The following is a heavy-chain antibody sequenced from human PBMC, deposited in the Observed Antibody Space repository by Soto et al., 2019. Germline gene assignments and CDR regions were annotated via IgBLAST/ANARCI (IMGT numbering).Heavy chain of an antibody. V-gene: IGHV4-34*01. CDR2: INHSGST. Sequence: SETLSLTCAVYGGSFSGYYWSWIRQPPGKGLEWIGEINHSGSTNSNPSLKSRVTISVDTSKNQFSLKLSSVTAADTAVYYCARTYYDYIWGSYRFAGPFDYWGQGTLVTVS. CDR1: GGSFSGYY. J-gene: IGHJ4*02. CDR3: ARTYYDYIWGSYRFAGPFDY. D-gene: IGHD3-16*02.